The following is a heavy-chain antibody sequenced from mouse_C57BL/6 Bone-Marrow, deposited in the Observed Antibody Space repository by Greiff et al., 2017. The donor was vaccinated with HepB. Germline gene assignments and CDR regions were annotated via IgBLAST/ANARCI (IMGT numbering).Heavy chain of an antibody. J-gene: IGHJ3*01. CDR2: INPGSGGT. CDR1: GYAFTNYL. D-gene: IGHD1-1*01. V-gene: IGHV1-54*01. Sequence: VQLQQSGAELVRPGTSVKVSCKASGYAFTNYLIEWVKQRPGQGLEWIGVINPGSGGTNYNEKFKGKATLTADKSSSTAYMELRSLTSEDSAVYFCARWYYGSGAYWGQGTLVTVSA. CDR3: ARWYYGSGAY.